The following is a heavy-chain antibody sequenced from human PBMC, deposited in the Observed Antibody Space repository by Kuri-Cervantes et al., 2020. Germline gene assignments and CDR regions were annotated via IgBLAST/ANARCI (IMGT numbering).Heavy chain of an antibody. V-gene: IGHV1-18*01. CDR2: ISAYNGDT. D-gene: IGHD3-22*01. CDR3: ARNSFYDTSDYSPTLYFRH. J-gene: IGHJ1*01. Sequence: ASVKVSCKASGYTFTSYGISWVRQAPGQGLEWMGWISAYNGDTYYAQKLQGRVTMTTDTSTRTAYMELRSLKSDDTAVYYCARNSFYDTSDYSPTLYFRHWGQGTLVTVSS. CDR1: GYTFTSYG.